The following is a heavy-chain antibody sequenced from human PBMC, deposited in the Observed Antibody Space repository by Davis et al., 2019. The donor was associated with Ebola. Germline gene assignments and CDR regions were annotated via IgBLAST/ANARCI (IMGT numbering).Heavy chain of an antibody. CDR1: GFMFSNAC. D-gene: IGHD6-19*01. CDR2: IWYDGSRT. J-gene: IGHJ4*02. V-gene: IGHV3-33*08. Sequence: GESLKISCAASGFMFSNACMNWVRQAPGKGPEWVASIWYDGSRTYYADSVRGRFTISRDTSKNMLYLQMNSLRAEDTAVYYCARDRRYSSDWYGDDGYYWGQGTLVTVSS. CDR3: ARDRRYSSDWYGDDGYY.